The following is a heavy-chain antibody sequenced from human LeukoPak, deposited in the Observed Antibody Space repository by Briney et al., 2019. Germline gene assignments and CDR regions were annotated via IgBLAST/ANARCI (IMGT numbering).Heavy chain of an antibody. Sequence: QSGGSLRLSCAASGFTFSSYGMHWVRQAPGKGLEWVAVIRYDGSNKYYADSVKGRFTISRDNSKNTLYLQMNSLRAEDTAVYYCAKDGLYGSGNMDVWGKGTTVTVSS. J-gene: IGHJ6*03. V-gene: IGHV3-33*06. D-gene: IGHD3-10*01. CDR2: IRYDGSNK. CDR1: GFTFSSYG. CDR3: AKDGLYGSGNMDV.